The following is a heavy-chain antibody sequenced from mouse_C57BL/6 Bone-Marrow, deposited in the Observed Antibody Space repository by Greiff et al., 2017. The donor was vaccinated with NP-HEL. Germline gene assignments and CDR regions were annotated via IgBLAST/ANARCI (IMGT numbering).Heavy chain of an antibody. J-gene: IGHJ3*01. Sequence: QVQLQQSGAELARPGASVKLSCKASGYTFTSYGISWVKQRTGQGLEWIGEIYPRSGNTYYNEKFKGKDTLTADKSSSTAYMELRSLTSEDSVVYVCARGYYCSSYLWFAYWGQGTLVTVSA. CDR2: IYPRSGNT. D-gene: IGHD1-1*01. CDR3: ARGYYCSSYLWFAY. CDR1: GYTFTSYG. V-gene: IGHV1-81*01.